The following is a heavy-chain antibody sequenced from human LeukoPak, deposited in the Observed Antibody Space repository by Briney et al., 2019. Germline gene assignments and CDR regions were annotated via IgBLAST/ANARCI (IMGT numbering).Heavy chain of an antibody. CDR3: ARGAYGDYAS. D-gene: IGHD4-17*01. CDR1: TFTFSSYA. J-gene: IGHJ5*02. Sequence: GGSLRLSCAASTFTFSSYAMSWVRQAPGKGLEWVSAISAGADSTYYADSVQGRFTISRDNSKNTLFLQMSGLRAEDTAVYFCARGAYGDYASWGQETLVTVSS. CDR2: ISAGADST. V-gene: IGHV3-23*01.